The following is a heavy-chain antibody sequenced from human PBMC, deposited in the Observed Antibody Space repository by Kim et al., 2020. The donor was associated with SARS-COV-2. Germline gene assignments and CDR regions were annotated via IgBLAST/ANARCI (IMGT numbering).Heavy chain of an antibody. D-gene: IGHD4-17*01. Sequence: ADAVKGRFTISRDNSKNTLYLQMNSLRAEDTAVYYCAKDTSHDYGDPSALWGRGTLVTVSS. CDR3: AKDTSHDYGDPSAL. V-gene: IGHV3-23*01. J-gene: IGHJ2*01.